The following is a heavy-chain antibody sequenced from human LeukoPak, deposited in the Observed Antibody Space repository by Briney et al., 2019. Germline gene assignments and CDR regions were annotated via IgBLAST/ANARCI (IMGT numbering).Heavy chain of an antibody. D-gene: IGHD2-15*01. CDR3: ARDTRHCSGGSCSTEYFQH. V-gene: IGHV1-18*01. CDR2: ISAYNGNT. CDR1: GYSFTSYG. J-gene: IGHJ1*01. Sequence: GASVKVSCKASGYSFTSYGITWVRQAPGQGLEWMGWISAYNGNTNYAQRLQGRVTMTTDTSTSTAYMELRSLRSDDTAVYYCARDTRHCSGGSCSTEYFQHWGQGTLVTVSS.